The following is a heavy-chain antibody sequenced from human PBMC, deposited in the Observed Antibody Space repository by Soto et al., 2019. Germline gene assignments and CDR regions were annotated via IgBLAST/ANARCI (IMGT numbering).Heavy chain of an antibody. CDR3: ARHSGSFFGDFDY. CDR1: GGSISSYY. Sequence: TSETLSLTCTVSGGSISSYYLSWIRQPPGKGLEWIGYINYSGSTNYNPSLKSRVTISVDTSKNQFSLKLNSVTAADTAVYYCARHSGSFFGDFDYWGQGTLVTVSS. J-gene: IGHJ4*02. D-gene: IGHD1-26*01. CDR2: INYSGST. V-gene: IGHV4-59*08.